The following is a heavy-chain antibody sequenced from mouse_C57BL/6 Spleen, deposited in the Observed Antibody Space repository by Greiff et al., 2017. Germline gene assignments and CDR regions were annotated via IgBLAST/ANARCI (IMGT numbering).Heavy chain of an antibody. J-gene: IGHJ3*01. CDR3: ARRAIYYGNYVVFAY. CDR2: ILPGSGST. D-gene: IGHD2-1*01. CDR1: GYTFTGYW. Sequence: VQLQQSGAELMKPGASVKLSCKATGYTFTGYWIEWVKQRPGHGLEWIGEILPGSGSTNYNEKFKGKATFTADTSSNTAYMQLSSLTTEDSAIYYGARRAIYYGNYVVFAYWGQGTLVTVSA. V-gene: IGHV1-9*01.